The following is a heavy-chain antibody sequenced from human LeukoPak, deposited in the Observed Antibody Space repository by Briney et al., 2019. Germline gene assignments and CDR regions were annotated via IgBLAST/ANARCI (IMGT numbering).Heavy chain of an antibody. CDR2: ISGSGGRT. J-gene: IGHJ3*02. CDR3: AKGGTNMDKPGIAVAGTPFDI. D-gene: IGHD6-19*01. CDR1: GFTFSSYA. Sequence: SGGSLRLSCAASGFTFSSYAMSWVRQAPGKGLEWVSGISGSGGRTFYADSVKGQFTISRDNSKNTLSLQMNSLRAEDTAVYYCAKGGTNMDKPGIAVAGTPFDIWGQGTMVTVSS. V-gene: IGHV3-23*01.